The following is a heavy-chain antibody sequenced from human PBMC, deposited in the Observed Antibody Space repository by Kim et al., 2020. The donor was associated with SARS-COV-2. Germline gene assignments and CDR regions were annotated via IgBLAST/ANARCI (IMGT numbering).Heavy chain of an antibody. J-gene: IGHJ6*03. Sequence: ASVKVSCKASGYTFTSYYMHWVRQAPGQGLEWMGIINPSGGSTSYAQKFQGRVTMTRDTSTSTVYMELSSLRSEDTAVYYCARDFFPEPPRSDQLLLAGDYSYIDVWGKGTTVTVSS. V-gene: IGHV1-46*01. D-gene: IGHD2-2*01. CDR2: INPSGGST. CDR1: GYTFTSYY. CDR3: ARDFFPEPPRSDQLLLAGDYSYIDV.